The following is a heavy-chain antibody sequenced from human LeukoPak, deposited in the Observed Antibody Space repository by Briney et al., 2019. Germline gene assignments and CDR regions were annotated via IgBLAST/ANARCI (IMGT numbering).Heavy chain of an antibody. V-gene: IGHV1-3*01. CDR3: ARDLGYSSSGRYFQH. Sequence: ASVKVSCKASGYTFTSYAMHWVRQAPGQRLEWMGWINAGNGNTKYSQKFQGRVTITRDTSASTAYMELSSLRSEDTAVYYCARDLGYSSSGRYFQHWGQGTLVTVSS. J-gene: IGHJ1*01. CDR2: INAGNGNT. CDR1: GYTFTSYA. D-gene: IGHD6-13*01.